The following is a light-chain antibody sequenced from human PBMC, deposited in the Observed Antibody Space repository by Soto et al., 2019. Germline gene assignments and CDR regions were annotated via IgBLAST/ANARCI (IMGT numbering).Light chain of an antibody. CDR2: GAS. CDR1: QTISNF. V-gene: IGKV1-39*01. CDR3: QQSHTPPLT. Sequence: DIQMTQSPSSLSASVGDRITITCRASQTISNFLNWYHQRPGKAPKLLIFGASSLQSGVPSKFTGSGSGTDFTLTISDLQPEDFATYFCQQSHTPPLTFGGGTKVEIK. J-gene: IGKJ4*01.